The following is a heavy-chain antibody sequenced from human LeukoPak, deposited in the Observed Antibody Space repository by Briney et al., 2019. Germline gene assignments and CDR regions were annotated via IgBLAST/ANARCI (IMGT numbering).Heavy chain of an antibody. CDR2: ISSSSSTI. V-gene: IGHV3-48*03. CDR1: GFTFRSYE. Sequence: GGSLRLSCAASGFTFRSYEMNWVRQAPGKGLDWVSYISSSSSTIYYADSVKGRFTISRDNAKNSLYLQMDSLRAEDTAVYYCARDTAAADHDYWGQGTPVTVSS. J-gene: IGHJ4*02. CDR3: ARDTAAADHDY. D-gene: IGHD6-13*01.